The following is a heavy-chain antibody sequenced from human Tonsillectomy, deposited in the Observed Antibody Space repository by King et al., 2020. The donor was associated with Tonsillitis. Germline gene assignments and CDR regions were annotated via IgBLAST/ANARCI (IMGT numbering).Heavy chain of an antibody. J-gene: IGHJ4*02. V-gene: IGHV4-59*01. Sequence: QLQESGPGLVKPSETLSLICSVSGGSMSSYYWSWIRQPPGKGLEWSGHIYDSGNTNYNPSLKSRVTISVDTSKNQFSLKLTSVTAADAAVYYWARSVIAASLYYFDYWGQGTLVTVSS. CDR3: ARSVIAASLYYFDY. CDR1: GGSMSSYY. CDR2: IYDSGNT. D-gene: IGHD6-13*01.